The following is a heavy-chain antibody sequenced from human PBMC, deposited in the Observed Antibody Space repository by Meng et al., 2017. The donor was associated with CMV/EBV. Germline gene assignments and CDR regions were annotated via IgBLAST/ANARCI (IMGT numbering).Heavy chain of an antibody. CDR2: IYSGGST. J-gene: IGHJ6*02. CDR1: GFTLSSNY. D-gene: IGHD2-2*01. Sequence: GESLKISCAASGFTLSSNYMSWVRQAPGKGLEWVSVIYSGGSTYYADSVKGRFTIPRDNSKNTPYLQMNSLRAEDTAVYYCARPSEGHYYGMDVWGQGTTVTVSS. CDR3: ARPSEGHYYGMDV. V-gene: IGHV3-53*01.